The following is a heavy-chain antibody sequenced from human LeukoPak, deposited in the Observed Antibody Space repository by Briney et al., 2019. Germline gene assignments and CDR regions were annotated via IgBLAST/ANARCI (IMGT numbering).Heavy chain of an antibody. V-gene: IGHV3-74*01. CDR1: GFTFSSYW. Sequence: PGGSLRLSCAASGFTFSSYWMHWVRQGPGKGLVWVSRIKSDGTSTNYADSVKGRFTISRDNAKNTLYLQMNSLGVEDTAVYYCVGDHGDYYFDYWGQGTLVTVSS. CDR2: IKSDGTST. J-gene: IGHJ4*02. CDR3: VGDHGDYYFDY. D-gene: IGHD4-17*01.